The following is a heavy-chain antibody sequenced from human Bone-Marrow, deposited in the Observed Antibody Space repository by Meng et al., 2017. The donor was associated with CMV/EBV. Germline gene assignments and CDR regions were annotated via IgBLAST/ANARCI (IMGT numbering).Heavy chain of an antibody. V-gene: IGHV1-46*01. CDR1: QYTFIDHH. CDR2: INPICGST. Sequence: ASVKVSCKASQYTFIDHHMHWVRQAPGQGLEWMGIINPICGSTSYAQKFQGRVTMTRDTSTSTVYMELSSLRSEDTAVYYCARVWGYSNYLYYYYGMDVWGQGTTVTVSS. D-gene: IGHD4-11*01. J-gene: IGHJ6*02. CDR3: ARVWGYSNYLYYYYGMDV.